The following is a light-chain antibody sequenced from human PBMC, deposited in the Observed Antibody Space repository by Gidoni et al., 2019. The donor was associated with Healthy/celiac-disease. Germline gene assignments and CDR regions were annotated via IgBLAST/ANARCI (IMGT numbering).Light chain of an antibody. J-gene: IGKJ1*01. Sequence: DVVMTQSPISLHVPRGQPASISCRSIHSLVYSDGNTYLTWFQQRPGQSPRRLIYNVSNRDSGVPDRFSGSVSVTDFTLKISRVEAEDVGVYYCMQGTHWLPWTFGQGTKVEIK. CDR1: HSLVYSDGNTY. CDR2: NVS. CDR3: MQGTHWLPWT. V-gene: IGKV2-30*01.